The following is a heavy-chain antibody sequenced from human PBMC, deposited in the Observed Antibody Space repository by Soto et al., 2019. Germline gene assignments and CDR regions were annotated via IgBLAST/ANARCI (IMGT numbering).Heavy chain of an antibody. D-gene: IGHD2-15*01. V-gene: IGHV1-69*01. CDR1: GGTFSTYG. CDR2: ILPIFDTT. CDR3: ARNFTRPRHCSSGNCYPVSD. J-gene: IGHJ4*02. Sequence: QVQLVQSGAEVKQLGSSVKVSCKASGGTFSTYGITWVRQAPGQGLEWMGRILPIFDTTIYAQKFQGRVTITAEEFTRTVYMVQISLRLDDTAVYYCARNFTRPRHCSSGNCYPVSDWSQGIPVTVAP.